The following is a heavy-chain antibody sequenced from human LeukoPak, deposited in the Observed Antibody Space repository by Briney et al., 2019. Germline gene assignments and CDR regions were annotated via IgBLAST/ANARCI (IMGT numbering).Heavy chain of an antibody. Sequence: GGSLRLSCAASGSTFSSYGMNWVRQAPGKGLEWVSGISGDAGRTYYADSVKGRFTIYRDNSKNTLYLQTNSLRAEDTAVYYCARRAGAYTHPYDYWGQGTLVTVSS. D-gene: IGHD3-16*01. CDR1: GSTFSSYG. CDR3: ARRAGAYTHPYDY. CDR2: ISGDAGRT. J-gene: IGHJ4*02. V-gene: IGHV3-23*01.